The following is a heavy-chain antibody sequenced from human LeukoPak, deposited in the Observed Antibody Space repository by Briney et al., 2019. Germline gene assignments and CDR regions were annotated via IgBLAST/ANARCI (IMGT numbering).Heavy chain of an antibody. CDR1: GFTFSSYG. Sequence: PGRSLRLSCAASGFTFSSYGMHWVRQAPGKGLEWVAVIWYDGSNKYYADSEKGRFTISRDNSKNTLYLQMNSLRAEDTAVYYCAKPGGRITIFGNYMDVWGKGTTVTVSS. CDR2: IWYDGSNK. CDR3: AKPGGRITIFGNYMDV. V-gene: IGHV3-33*06. D-gene: IGHD3-3*01. J-gene: IGHJ6*03.